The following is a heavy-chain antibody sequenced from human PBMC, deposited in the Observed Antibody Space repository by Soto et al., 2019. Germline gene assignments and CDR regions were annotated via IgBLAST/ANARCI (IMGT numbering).Heavy chain of an antibody. Sequence: SETLSLTCTVSDGSISSYYWSWIRQPPGKGLEWIGYIYYSGSTSYNPSLKSRVTISVDTSKNEISLKLSSVAAADTAVYYCARVGYYYDMTGYDYNWFDPWGPGTLVTVSS. D-gene: IGHD3-22*01. CDR2: IYYSGST. CDR1: DGSISSYY. CDR3: ARVGYYYDMTGYDYNWFDP. V-gene: IGHV4-59*01. J-gene: IGHJ5*02.